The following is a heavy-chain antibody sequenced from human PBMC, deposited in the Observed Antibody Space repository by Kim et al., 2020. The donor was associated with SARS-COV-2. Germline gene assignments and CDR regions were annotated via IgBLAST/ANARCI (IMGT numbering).Heavy chain of an antibody. CDR3: ARDRGGSSWYGAFDY. J-gene: IGHJ4*02. V-gene: IGHV6-1*01. D-gene: IGHD6-13*01. Sequence: VSVKSRITINPDTSKNQFSLQLNSVTPEDTAVYYCARDRGGSSWYGAFDYWGQGTLVTVSS.